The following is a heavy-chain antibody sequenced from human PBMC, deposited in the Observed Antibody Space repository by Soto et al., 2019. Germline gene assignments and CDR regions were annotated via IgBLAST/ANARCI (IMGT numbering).Heavy chain of an antibody. CDR3: AKEDGGYDILTGYLFDY. V-gene: IGHV3-30*18. D-gene: IGHD3-9*01. CDR1: GFTFSSYG. Sequence: QVQLVESGGGVVQPGRSLRLSCAASGFTFSSYGMHWVRQAPGKGLEWVAVISYHGGNEYYADSVKGRFTISRDNSKNMLYRQMNSLRAEDTAVYYCAKEDGGYDILTGYLFDYWGQGTLVTVSS. J-gene: IGHJ4*02. CDR2: ISYHGGNE.